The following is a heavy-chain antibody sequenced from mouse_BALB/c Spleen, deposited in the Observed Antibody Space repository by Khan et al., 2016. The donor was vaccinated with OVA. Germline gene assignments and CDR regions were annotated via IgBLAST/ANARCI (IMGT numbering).Heavy chain of an antibody. CDR3: ARRGLYCIVAY. Sequence: QVQLQQSGAELAQPGASVKMSCKTSGYTFTTFWMHWVKQRPGQGLEWIGSINPSTGYTEYNQRFKDKATLTTDKSSSTAYIQLSRLTSDDSAVYYCARRGLYCIVAYWGQGTLVTVSA. V-gene: IGHV1-7*01. CDR2: INPSTGYT. D-gene: IGHD2-12*01. CDR1: GYTFTTFW. J-gene: IGHJ3*01.